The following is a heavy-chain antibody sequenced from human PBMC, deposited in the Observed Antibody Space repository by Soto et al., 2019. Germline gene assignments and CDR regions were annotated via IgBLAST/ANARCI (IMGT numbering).Heavy chain of an antibody. V-gene: IGHV4-31*03. D-gene: IGHD3-3*01. CDR1: GDSISSGGFY. J-gene: IGHJ5*02. CDR2: IYYNGRT. Sequence: QVQLQESGPGLVKPSQTLSLTCTVSGDSISSGGFYWSWVRQLPWKGLEWIGYIYYNGRTYYNPSLESRVAISVDTSKNKFSLKLSSMTAADTAIYYCASDALRFLEWPVLGTWGQGTLVTVSS. CDR3: ASDALRFLEWPVLGT.